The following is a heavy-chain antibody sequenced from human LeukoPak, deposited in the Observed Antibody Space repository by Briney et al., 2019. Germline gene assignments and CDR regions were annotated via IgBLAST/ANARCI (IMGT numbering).Heavy chain of an antibody. D-gene: IGHD6-6*01. J-gene: IGHJ4*02. Sequence: PGGSLRLSCAASGFTFSSYAMSWVRQAPGKGLEWVSAISGSGGSTYYADSVKGRFTISRDNSKNTLYLQVNSLRAEDTAVYYCAKDLLYSSSPEGFDYWGQGTLVTVSS. CDR2: ISGSGGST. CDR1: GFTFSSYA. V-gene: IGHV3-23*01. CDR3: AKDLLYSSSPEGFDY.